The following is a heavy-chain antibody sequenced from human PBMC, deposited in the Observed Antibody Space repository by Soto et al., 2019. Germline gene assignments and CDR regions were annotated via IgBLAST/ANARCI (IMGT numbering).Heavy chain of an antibody. CDR2: IYTSGTT. Sequence: HVQLQESGPGLVRPSETLSLKCNVSGGPISGYFWSWFRLSAGKGLEWIGRIYTSGTTNYNPSFKRRVTMSVDTTWTHFSLRLTSVTAADSALYYCATATVPWAFDVWGPGTMVSVS. J-gene: IGHJ3*01. D-gene: IGHD1-26*01. V-gene: IGHV4-4*07. CDR3: ATATVPWAFDV. CDR1: GGPISGYF.